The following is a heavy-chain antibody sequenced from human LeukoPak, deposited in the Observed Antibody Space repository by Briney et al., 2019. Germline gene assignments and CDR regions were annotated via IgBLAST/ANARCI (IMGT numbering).Heavy chain of an antibody. V-gene: IGHV3-23*01. CDR2: ISGSGDTT. Sequence: PGGSLRLSCAASGFTFSSYAMNWVRQAPGKGLEWVSFISGSGDTTYYADSVKGRFTISRDSSKNTLYLQMNSLRAEDTAVDYCAKSRGESRGASNYWGQGTLVTVSS. D-gene: IGHD1-26*01. CDR1: GFTFSSYA. J-gene: IGHJ4*02. CDR3: AKSRGESRGASNY.